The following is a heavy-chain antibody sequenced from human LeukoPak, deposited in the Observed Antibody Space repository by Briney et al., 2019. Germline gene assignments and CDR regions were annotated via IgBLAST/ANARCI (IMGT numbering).Heavy chain of an antibody. D-gene: IGHD3-10*01. CDR3: AKDSAFYYYGSGSYYNY. V-gene: IGHV3-23*01. Sequence: GGSLRLSCAASGFSFSSYAMSWVRQAPGKGLEWVSAISDSGGSTYYADSVKGRFTISRDNSNNTLYLQMNSLRAEDTAVYYCAKDSAFYYYGSGSYYNYWGQGTLVTVSS. CDR2: ISDSGGST. CDR1: GFSFSSYA. J-gene: IGHJ4*02.